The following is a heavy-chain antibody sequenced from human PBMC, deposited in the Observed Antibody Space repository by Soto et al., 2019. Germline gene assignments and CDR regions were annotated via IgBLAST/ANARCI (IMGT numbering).Heavy chain of an antibody. CDR2: INAGNGNT. Sequence: ASVKVSCKASGYTFTSYAMHWVRQAPGQRLEWMGWINAGNGNTKYSQKFQGRVTITRDTSASTAYMELSSLSSVTAADTAVYYSARGFFWSGYYADRFWNFDNCGQAILVTVS. J-gene: IGHJ4*02. CDR1: GYTFTSYA. V-gene: IGHV1-3*01. D-gene: IGHD3-3*01. CDR3: ARGFFWSGYYADRFWNFDN.